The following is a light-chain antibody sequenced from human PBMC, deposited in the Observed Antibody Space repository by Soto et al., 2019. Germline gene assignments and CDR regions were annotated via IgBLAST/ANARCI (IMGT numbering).Light chain of an antibody. CDR2: ATS. Sequence: DIQMTQSPSTLSGSVGDRVTITCRASQGISSYLAWYQQKPGKAPKLLIYATSTLQSGVPSRFSGSGSGTDFTLTISSLQPEDFATYYCQQSYSTLTWTFGQGTKVDIK. CDR1: QGISSY. CDR3: QQSYSTLTWT. V-gene: IGKV1-39*01. J-gene: IGKJ1*01.